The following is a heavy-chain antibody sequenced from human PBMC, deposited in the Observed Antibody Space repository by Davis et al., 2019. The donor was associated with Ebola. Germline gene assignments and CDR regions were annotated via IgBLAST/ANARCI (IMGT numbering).Heavy chain of an antibody. CDR1: GHTFSTYG. V-gene: IGHV1-18*04. Sequence: ASVKVSCKDSGHTFSTYGISWVRQAPGQGLEWMGWISTYNGDTRYAQNLQGRVTMTTDTSTNTVYMELRSLRSEDTAVYYCARGDSGSGYWGQGTLVTVSS. J-gene: IGHJ4*02. CDR2: ISTYNGDT. D-gene: IGHD6-19*01. CDR3: ARGDSGSGY.